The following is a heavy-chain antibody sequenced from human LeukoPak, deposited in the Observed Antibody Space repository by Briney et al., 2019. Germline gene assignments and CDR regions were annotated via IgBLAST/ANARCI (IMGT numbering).Heavy chain of an antibody. CDR2: IYTSGST. V-gene: IGHV4-61*02. CDR3: ARDDGSEYFDY. Sequence: SQTLSLTCTVSGGSISSGSYYWSWIRQPAGKGLEWIGRIYTSGSTNYNPSLKSRVTISVDTSKNQFSLKLSSVTAADTAVYYCARDDGSEYFDYWGQGTLVTVSS. J-gene: IGHJ4*02. CDR1: GGSISSGSYY. D-gene: IGHD3-10*01.